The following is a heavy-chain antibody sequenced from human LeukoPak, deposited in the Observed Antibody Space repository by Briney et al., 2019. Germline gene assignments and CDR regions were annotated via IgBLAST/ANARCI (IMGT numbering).Heavy chain of an antibody. Sequence: PSETLSLTCTVSGDSFSSSSHYWGWLRQPPGRGLERIGSIRNSGNTYYSPSLKSRVTISVDTSKNQFSLKLSSVTAADTAVYYCARHVYGEYGPGDYWGQGILVTVSS. J-gene: IGHJ4*02. CDR2: IRNSGNT. CDR3: ARHVYGEYGPGDY. D-gene: IGHD4-17*01. CDR1: GDSFSSSSHY. V-gene: IGHV4-39*01.